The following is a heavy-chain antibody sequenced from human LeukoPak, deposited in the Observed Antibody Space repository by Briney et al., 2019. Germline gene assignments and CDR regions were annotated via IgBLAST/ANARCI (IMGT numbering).Heavy chain of an antibody. D-gene: IGHD6-19*01. Sequence: ASVKVSCKASGYTFTSYDINWVRQATGQGLEWMGWMNPNSGNTGYAQKFQGRVTMTRNTSISTAYMERSSVRSEDAAVYYCARGGYSSGWYAEYFQHWGQGTVVTVFS. CDR2: MNPNSGNT. CDR1: GYTFTSYD. J-gene: IGHJ1*01. CDR3: ARGGYSSGWYAEYFQH. V-gene: IGHV1-8*01.